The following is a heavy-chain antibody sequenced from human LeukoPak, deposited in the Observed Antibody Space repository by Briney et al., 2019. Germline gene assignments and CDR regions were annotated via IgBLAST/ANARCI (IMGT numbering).Heavy chain of an antibody. V-gene: IGHV4-59*11. CDR1: GGSISSHY. CDR2: IYYSGST. CDR3: ARGPGDYDFWSGYYYFDY. J-gene: IGHJ4*02. D-gene: IGHD3-3*01. Sequence: SETLSLTCTVSGGSISSHYWNWIRQPPGKGLEWIGYIYYSGSTNYNPSLKSRVTISVDTSKNQFSLKLSSVTAADTAVYYCARGPGDYDFWSGYYYFDYWGQGTLVTVSS.